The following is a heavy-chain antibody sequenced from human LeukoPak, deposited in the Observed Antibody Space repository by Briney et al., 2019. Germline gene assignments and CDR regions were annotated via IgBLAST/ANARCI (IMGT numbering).Heavy chain of an antibody. CDR1: GGSISSNY. CDR2: IYYSGST. D-gene: IGHD3-3*01. V-gene: IGHV4-59*01. J-gene: IGHJ6*03. CDR3: ARDTSYYDFWRGAGYYYMDV. Sequence: SETLSLTCTASGGSISSNYWSWIRQPPGKGLEWIGYIYYSGSTNYNPSLKSRVTISVDTSKNQFSLKLSSVTAADTAVYYCARDTSYYDFWRGAGYYYMDVWGKGTTVTVSS.